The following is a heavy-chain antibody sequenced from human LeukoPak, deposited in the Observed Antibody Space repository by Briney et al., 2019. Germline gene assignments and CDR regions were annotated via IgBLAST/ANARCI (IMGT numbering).Heavy chain of an antibody. V-gene: IGHV3-73*01. Sequence: PGGSLRLSCAASGFTFSNYAMTWVRQASGKGLEWVGRIRSKANSYATAYAASVKGRFTISRDDSKNTAYLQMNSLKTEDTAVYYCARDKYSSSWFFDYWGQGTLVTVSS. D-gene: IGHD6-13*01. J-gene: IGHJ4*02. CDR3: ARDKYSSSWFFDY. CDR1: GFTFSNYA. CDR2: IRSKANSYAT.